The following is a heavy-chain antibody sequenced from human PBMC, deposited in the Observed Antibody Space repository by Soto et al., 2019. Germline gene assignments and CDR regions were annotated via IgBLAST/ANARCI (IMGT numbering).Heavy chain of an antibody. Sequence: QVQLVESGGGVVQPGRSLRLSCAASGFTFSSYGMHWVRQAPGKGLEWVAVISYDGSNKYYADSVKGRFTISRDNSKNTLYLQMNSLRAEDTAVYYCAKDLRGYYYYGMDLWGQGTTVTVSS. CDR1: GFTFSSYG. V-gene: IGHV3-30*18. CDR3: AKDLRGYYYYGMDL. CDR2: ISYDGSNK. J-gene: IGHJ6*02.